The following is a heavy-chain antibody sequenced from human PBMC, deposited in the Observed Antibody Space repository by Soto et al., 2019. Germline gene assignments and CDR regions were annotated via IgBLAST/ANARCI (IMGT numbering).Heavy chain of an antibody. CDR1: GFTVSGNY. D-gene: IGHD6-19*01. Sequence: PGGSLRLSCAASGFTVSGNYMRWVRQAPGKGLEWVSVIYSGGSTYYADSVKGRFTISRDNSKNTLYPQMNSLRAEDTAVYYCARESIAVAGVNWFDPWGQGTLVTVSS. CDR2: IYSGGST. CDR3: ARESIAVAGVNWFDP. J-gene: IGHJ5*02. V-gene: IGHV3-66*01.